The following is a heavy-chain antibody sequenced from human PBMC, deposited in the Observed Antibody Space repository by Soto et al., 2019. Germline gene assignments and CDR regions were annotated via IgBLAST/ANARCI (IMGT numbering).Heavy chain of an antibody. CDR3: ARKFYLYDTSGFHYLDQ. CDR1: GFTFSGYG. CDR2: IWHDGSNK. J-gene: IGHJ4*02. V-gene: IGHV3-33*01. Sequence: GGSLRLSCATSGFTFSGYGMHWVRQPPGKGLEWVAVIWHDGSNKYYLDSVKGRFTISRDNSKNTLYLEMDSLRAEDTAVYYCARKFYLYDTSGFHYLDQWGQGTLVTVSS. D-gene: IGHD3-22*01.